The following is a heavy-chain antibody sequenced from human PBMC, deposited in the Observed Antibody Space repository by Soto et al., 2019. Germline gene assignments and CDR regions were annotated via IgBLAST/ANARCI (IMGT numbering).Heavy chain of an antibody. CDR1: GFTLSDHY. D-gene: IGHD3-22*01. J-gene: IGHJ4*02. Sequence: EVQLVESGGGVVQPGWSLRLSCAGSGFTLSDHYIDWVRQAPGKGLEWIGRSSDKVQGYNTAYDASVKVRFTTSRDESQNSVYLQMNSLKTEATDVYDGVRATYFYESSGYTRGFDDWGQGTLVTVSS. CDR3: VRATYFYESSGYTRGFDD. CDR2: SSDKVQGYNT. V-gene: IGHV3-72*01.